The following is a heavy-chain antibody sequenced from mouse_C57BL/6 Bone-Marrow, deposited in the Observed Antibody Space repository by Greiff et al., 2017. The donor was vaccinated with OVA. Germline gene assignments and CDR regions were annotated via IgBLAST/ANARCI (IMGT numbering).Heavy chain of an antibody. CDR3: ARDDCYGSSSRYFGV. CDR2: ISGGGGNT. V-gene: IGHV5-9*01. D-gene: IGHD1-1*01. CDR1: GFTFSSYT. Sequence: EVQLVESGGGLVKPGGSLKLSCAASGFTFSSYTMSWVRQTPEKRLEWVATISGGGGNTYYPDSVKGRFTISRDNAKNTLYLQMSSLRSEDTALYYCARDDCYGSSSRYFGVWGTGTTVTVSS. J-gene: IGHJ1*03.